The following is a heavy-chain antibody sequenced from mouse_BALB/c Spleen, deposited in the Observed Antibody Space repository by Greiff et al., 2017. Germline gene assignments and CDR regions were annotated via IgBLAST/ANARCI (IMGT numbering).Heavy chain of an antibody. CDR2: IRLKSNNYAT. J-gene: IGHJ4*01. V-gene: IGHV6-6*02. CDR3: TRAFGNYDAMDY. CDR1: GFTFSNYW. D-gene: IGHD2-1*01. Sequence: EVQLQQSGGGLVQPGGSMKLSCVASGFTFSNYWMNWVRQSPEKGLEWVAEIRLKSNNYATHYAESVKGRFTISRDDSKSSVYLQMNNLRAEDTGIYYCTRAFGNYDAMDYWGQGTSVTVSS.